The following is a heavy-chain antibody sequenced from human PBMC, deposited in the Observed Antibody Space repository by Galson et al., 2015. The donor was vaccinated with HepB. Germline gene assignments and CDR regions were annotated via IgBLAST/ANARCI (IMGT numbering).Heavy chain of an antibody. CDR2: ISYDGFNK. V-gene: IGHV3-30*03. Sequence: SLRLSCAASGFTFNNYVMHWVRQAPGKGLEWVAVISYDGFNKDYADSVKGRFTISRDNSKNTLYLQMNSLRAEDTAVYHCATIHGLRIAAWSFDYWGQGTLVTVSS. CDR1: GFTFNNYV. CDR3: ATIHGLRIAAWSFDY. J-gene: IGHJ4*02. D-gene: IGHD6-6*01.